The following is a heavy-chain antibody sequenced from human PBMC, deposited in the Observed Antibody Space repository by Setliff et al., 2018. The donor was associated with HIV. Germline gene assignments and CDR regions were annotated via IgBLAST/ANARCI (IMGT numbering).Heavy chain of an antibody. CDR2: INHSGST. V-gene: IGHV4-34*01. CDR3: ARGGGYDAFDI. J-gene: IGHJ3*02. D-gene: IGHD3-10*01. Sequence: KPSETLSLTCAVYGGSLSGYHWSWIRQSPEKGLEWIGEINHSGSTNYNPSLKSRVTMSVDTSKNQFSLKLSSVTAADTAVYYCARGGGYDAFDIWGQGTMVTVSS. CDR1: GGSLSGYH.